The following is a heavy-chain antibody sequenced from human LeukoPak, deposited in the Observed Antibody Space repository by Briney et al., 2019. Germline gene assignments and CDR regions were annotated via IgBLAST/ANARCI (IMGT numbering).Heavy chain of an antibody. CDR2: IYYSGST. V-gene: IGHV4-39*07. CDR1: GGSISSSSYY. D-gene: IGHD3-22*01. J-gene: IGHJ3*02. Sequence: SETLSLICTVSGGSISSSSYYWGWIRQPPGKGLEWIGSIYYSGSTYYNPSLKSRVTISVDTSKNQFSLKLSSVTAADTAVYYCARDDSSGYRLLDAFDIWGQGTMVTVSS. CDR3: ARDDSSGYRLLDAFDI.